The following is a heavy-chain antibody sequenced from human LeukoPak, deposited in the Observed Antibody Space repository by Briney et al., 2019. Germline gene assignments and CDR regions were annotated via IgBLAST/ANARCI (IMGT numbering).Heavy chain of an antibody. Sequence: PGGSLRLSCAASGFTFSSYSMNWVRQAPGKGLEWVSSISSSSSYIYYADSVKGRFTISRDNAKNSLYLQMNSLRAEDTAVYYCARGRTYDYVWGSYRWYSFDYWGQATLVTVSS. J-gene: IGHJ4*02. CDR2: ISSSSSYI. D-gene: IGHD3-16*02. V-gene: IGHV3-21*01. CDR3: ARGRTYDYVWGSYRWYSFDY. CDR1: GFTFSSYS.